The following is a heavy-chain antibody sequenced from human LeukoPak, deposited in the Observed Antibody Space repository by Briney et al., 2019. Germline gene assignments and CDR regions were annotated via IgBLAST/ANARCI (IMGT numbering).Heavy chain of an antibody. CDR2: IYYSGST. CDR3: ARRWGYGDYPFDY. CDR1: GVSISSCY. V-gene: IGHV4-59*08. D-gene: IGHD4-17*01. J-gene: IGHJ4*02. Sequence: SETLSLTCTVSGVSISSCYWSWIRQPPGKGLEWIGYIYYSGSTNYNPSLKSRVTISVDTSKNQFSLKLSSVTAADTAVYYCARRWGYGDYPFDYWGQGTLVTVSS.